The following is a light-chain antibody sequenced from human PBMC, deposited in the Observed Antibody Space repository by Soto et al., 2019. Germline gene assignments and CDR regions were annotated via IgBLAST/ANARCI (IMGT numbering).Light chain of an antibody. Sequence: QSALTQPASVSGSPGQSIAISCTGTKSDVGGYNYVSWYQHHPGKAPKLMIYEVSNRPSGVSNRFSGSKSGNTASLTISGLQAEDEADYYCSSYTTSTTWVFGGGTKVTVL. V-gene: IGLV2-14*01. CDR2: EVS. CDR1: KSDVGGYNY. CDR3: SSYTTSTTWV. J-gene: IGLJ3*02.